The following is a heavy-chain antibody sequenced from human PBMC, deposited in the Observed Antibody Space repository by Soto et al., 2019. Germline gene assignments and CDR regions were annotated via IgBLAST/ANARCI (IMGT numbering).Heavy chain of an antibody. Sequence: GGSLRFSCAASGFTFDDYTMHWVRQAPGKGLEWVSLISWDGGSTYYADSVKGRFTISRDNSKNSLYLQMNSLRTEDTALYYCAKDMQLDYYYGMDVWGQGTTVTVSS. CDR1: GFTFDDYT. D-gene: IGHD6-13*01. J-gene: IGHJ6*02. CDR2: ISWDGGST. CDR3: AKDMQLDYYYGMDV. V-gene: IGHV3-43*01.